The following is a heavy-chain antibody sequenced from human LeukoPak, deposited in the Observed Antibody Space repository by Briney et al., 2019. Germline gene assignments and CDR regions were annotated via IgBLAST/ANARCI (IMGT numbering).Heavy chain of an antibody. Sequence: SETLSLTCTVSGGSISSYYWSWIRQPPGKGLEWIGYIYYSGSTNYNPSLKSRVTISVDTSKNQFSLKLSSVTAADTAVYYCARDLGDTAMEDWGQGTLVTVSS. J-gene: IGHJ4*02. CDR1: GGSISSYY. V-gene: IGHV4-59*01. CDR2: IYYSGST. D-gene: IGHD5-18*01. CDR3: ARDLGDTAMED.